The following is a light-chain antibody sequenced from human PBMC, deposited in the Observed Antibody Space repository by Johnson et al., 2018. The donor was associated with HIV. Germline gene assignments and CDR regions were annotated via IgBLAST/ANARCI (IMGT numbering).Light chain of an antibody. CDR3: GTWDSSLSALYG. V-gene: IGLV1-51*01. J-gene: IGLJ1*01. Sequence: QSILTQPPSVSAAPGQTVTISCSGSSSNVGSSFVSWYRQVPGTAPKLLIYDNNKRPSGIPGRFSGSKSGPSATLGITGLQTGDEADYYCGTWDSSLSALYGFGTGTKVTVL. CDR1: SSNVGSSF. CDR2: DNN.